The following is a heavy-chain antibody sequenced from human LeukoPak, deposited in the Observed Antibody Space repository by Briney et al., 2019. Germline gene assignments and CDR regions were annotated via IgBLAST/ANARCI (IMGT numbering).Heavy chain of an antibody. V-gene: IGHV3-30*18. J-gene: IGHJ4*02. CDR1: GFTFSSYG. Sequence: PGGSLRLSCAASGFTFSSYGMHWVRQAPGKGLEWVAVISYDGSNKYYADSVKGRFTISRDNSKNTLYLQMNSLRAEDTAVYYCAKNGVAATVDTYYFDYWGQGTLVTVSS. CDR3: AKNGVAATVDTYYFDY. D-gene: IGHD2-8*01. CDR2: ISYDGSNK.